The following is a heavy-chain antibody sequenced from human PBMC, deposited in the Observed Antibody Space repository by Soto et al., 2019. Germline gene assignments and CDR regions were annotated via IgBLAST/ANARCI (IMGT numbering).Heavy chain of an antibody. D-gene: IGHD2-15*01. V-gene: IGHV4-34*01. CDR1: GGSFSGNY. Sequence: QVQLQQWGAGLLKPSETLSLTCAVYGGSFSGNYWSWIRLPPGKGLEWIGEINHSGSTNYNPSLERRVIRSVDTSKNQFSLKRSSVPAADTAMYYWARGGGCSGGSCYPLGRWGQGALVTVSS. CDR2: INHSGST. CDR3: ARGGGCSGGSCYPLGR. J-gene: IGHJ4*02.